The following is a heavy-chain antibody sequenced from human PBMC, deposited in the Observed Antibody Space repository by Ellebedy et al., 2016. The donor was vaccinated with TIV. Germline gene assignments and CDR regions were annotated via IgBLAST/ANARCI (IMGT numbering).Heavy chain of an antibody. CDR2: VYPGDSDA. Sequence: GESLKISCKGSGYTFSNYWIGWVRQMPGKGLEWMGIVYPGDSDARYSPSFQGHVTISTDKSVSTAYLQWSSLKASDTAMYYCARREVSGQKAFDYWGKGTLVTVSS. J-gene: IGHJ4*02. V-gene: IGHV5-51*01. CDR3: ARREVSGQKAFDY. CDR1: GYTFSNYW. D-gene: IGHD5-12*01.